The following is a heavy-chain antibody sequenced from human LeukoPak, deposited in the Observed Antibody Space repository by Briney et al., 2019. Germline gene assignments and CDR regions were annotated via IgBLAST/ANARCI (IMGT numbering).Heavy chain of an antibody. V-gene: IGHV3-23*01. Sequence: PGGSLRLSCTASGFNFGSYAMSWVRQAPGKGLEWVSGITGSGDMTFYADSVKGRFTVSRDNSKDTLYLQMNGLRAEDTAVYFCAKDYLGQLVLFDIWGQGTMVTVSS. CDR3: AKDYLGQLVLFDI. CDR1: GFNFGSYA. D-gene: IGHD6-13*01. J-gene: IGHJ3*02. CDR2: ITGSGDMT.